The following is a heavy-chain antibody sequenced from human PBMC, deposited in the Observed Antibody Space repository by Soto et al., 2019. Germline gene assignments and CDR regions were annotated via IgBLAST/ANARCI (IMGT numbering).Heavy chain of an antibody. CDR1: GFTFSSYG. CDR3: AKDLDLYYFDY. Sequence: QVQLVESGGDVVQPGRSLRLSCAASGFTFSSYGMHWVRQAPGKGLEWVAVISYDGSNKYYADSVKGRFTISRDNSKNTLYLQMNSLRAEDTAVYYCAKDLDLYYFDYWGQGTLVTVSS. V-gene: IGHV3-30*18. CDR2: ISYDGSNK. D-gene: IGHD3-3*01. J-gene: IGHJ4*02.